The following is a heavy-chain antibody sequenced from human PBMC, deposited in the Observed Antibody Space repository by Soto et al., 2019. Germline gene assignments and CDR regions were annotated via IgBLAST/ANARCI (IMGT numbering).Heavy chain of an antibody. Sequence: EVQLLESGGGLVQPGESLRLSCAASGFTFRSYAMNWVRQAPGKGLEWVSVISGSGADTYYADSVKGRFTISRDNSKNTLYLQMNSLRAEDTAVYYCAKTIVGATSRSHFDYWGQGTLVTVS. CDR1: GFTFRSYA. CDR2: ISGSGADT. V-gene: IGHV3-23*01. D-gene: IGHD1-26*01. CDR3: AKTIVGATSRSHFDY. J-gene: IGHJ4*02.